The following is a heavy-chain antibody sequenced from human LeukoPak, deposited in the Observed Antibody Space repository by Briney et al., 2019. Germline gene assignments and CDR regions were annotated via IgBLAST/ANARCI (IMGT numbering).Heavy chain of an antibody. Sequence: GGSQRLSCAASGFTFSSYSMNWVRQAPGKGLEWVSSISSSSSYIYYADSVKGRFTISRDNAKNSLYLQMNSLRAEDTAVYYCARVNSWYSYGYEDYWGQGTLVTVSS. D-gene: IGHD5-18*01. CDR2: ISSSSSYI. J-gene: IGHJ4*02. V-gene: IGHV3-21*01. CDR1: GFTFSSYS. CDR3: ARVNSWYSYGYEDY.